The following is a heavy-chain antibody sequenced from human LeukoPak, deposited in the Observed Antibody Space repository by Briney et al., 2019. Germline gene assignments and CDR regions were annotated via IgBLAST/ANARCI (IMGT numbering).Heavy chain of an antibody. V-gene: IGHV1-69*01. CDR2: IIPIFGTA. J-gene: IGHJ6*02. D-gene: IGHD3-22*01. Sequence: ASVKVSCKASGGTFSSYAISWVRQAPGQGLEWMGGIIPIFGTANYAQKFQGRVTITADESTSTAYMELSSLRSEDTAVYYCSTNYYDSSGYYYVGNYYYSMDVWGQGTTVTVSS. CDR3: STNYYDSSGYYYVGNYYYSMDV. CDR1: GGTFSSYA.